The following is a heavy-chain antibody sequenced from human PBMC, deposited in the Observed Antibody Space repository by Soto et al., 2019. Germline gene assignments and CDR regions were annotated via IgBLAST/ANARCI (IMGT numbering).Heavy chain of an antibody. Sequence: SLRLSCAASGFTFSSYGMHWVRQAPGKGLEWVAVISYDGSNKYYADSVKGRFTISRDNAKNSLYLQMNSLRDEDTAVYYCARDPRSLYGVWGQGTTVTVSS. CDR3: ARDPRSLYGV. D-gene: IGHD2-8*01. V-gene: IGHV3-30*03. CDR2: ISYDGSNK. J-gene: IGHJ6*02. CDR1: GFTFSSYG.